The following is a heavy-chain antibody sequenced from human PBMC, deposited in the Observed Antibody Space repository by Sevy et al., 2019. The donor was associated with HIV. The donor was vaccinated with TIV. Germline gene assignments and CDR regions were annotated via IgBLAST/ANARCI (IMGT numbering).Heavy chain of an antibody. Sequence: SETLSLTCTMSGGSITSLYWNWIRQPPGKGLEWISNIYYNGHINYNPSLKSQVTLSLDTSKNQFALRLSSVTAADTAMYYCAGENAWGRGYSWGQGTLVTVSS. CDR1: GGSITSLY. J-gene: IGHJ4*02. D-gene: IGHD1-26*01. CDR2: IYYNGHI. CDR3: AGENAWGRGYS. V-gene: IGHV4-59*08.